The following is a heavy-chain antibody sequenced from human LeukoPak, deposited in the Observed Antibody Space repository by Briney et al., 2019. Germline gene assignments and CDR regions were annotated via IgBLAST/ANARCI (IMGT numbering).Heavy chain of an antibody. V-gene: IGHV4-59*01. J-gene: IGHJ4*02. Sequence: SETLPLTCTVSGGSISSYYWSWIRQPPGKGLEWIGYIYYSGSTNYNPSLKSRVTISVDTSKNQFSLKLSSVTAADTAVYYCAVGDYTSDYWGQGTLVTVSS. CDR3: AVGDYTSDY. CDR1: GGSISSYY. D-gene: IGHD4-17*01. CDR2: IYYSGST.